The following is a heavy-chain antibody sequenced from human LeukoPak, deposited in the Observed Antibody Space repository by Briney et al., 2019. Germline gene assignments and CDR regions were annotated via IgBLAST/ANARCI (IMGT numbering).Heavy chain of an antibody. J-gene: IGHJ5*02. D-gene: IGHD3-22*01. CDR1: GGSISSGGYY. V-gene: IGHV4-31*11. Sequence: KTSETLSLTCAVSGGSISSGGYYWSWIRQHPGKGLEWIGYIYYSGSTYYNPSLKSRVTISVDTSKNQFSLKLSSVTAADTAVYYCSTTTSGYLPRFDPWGQGTLVTVSS. CDR2: IYYSGST. CDR3: STTTSGYLPRFDP.